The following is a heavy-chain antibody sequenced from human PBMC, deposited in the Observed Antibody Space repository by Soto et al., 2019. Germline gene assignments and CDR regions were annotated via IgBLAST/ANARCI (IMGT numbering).Heavy chain of an antibody. CDR1: GYTFTNYG. D-gene: IGHD3-10*01. V-gene: IGHV1-69*04. CDR3: AITAGSGFDY. CDR2: IIPILGIA. J-gene: IGHJ4*02. Sequence: SVKVSCKASGYTFTNYGISWVRQAPGQGLEWMGRIIPILGIANYAQKFQGRVTITADKSTSTAYMELSSLRSEDTAVYYCAITAGSGFDYWGQGTLVTVSS.